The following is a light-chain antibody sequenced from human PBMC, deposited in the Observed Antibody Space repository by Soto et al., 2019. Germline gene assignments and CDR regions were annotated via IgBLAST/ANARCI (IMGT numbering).Light chain of an antibody. Sequence: DVVMTQSPLSLPVTLGQPASISCRSSQGLKHSDGNTYLHWFQQRPSQSPRRLINNVANRDSGVPDRFSGSGSGTDFTLNISSVEADDFALFYCMQCTHCPLTFGQGTKVDIK. CDR2: NVA. CDR3: MQCTHCPLT. V-gene: IGKV2-30*02. CDR1: QGLKHSDGNTY. J-gene: IGKJ1*01.